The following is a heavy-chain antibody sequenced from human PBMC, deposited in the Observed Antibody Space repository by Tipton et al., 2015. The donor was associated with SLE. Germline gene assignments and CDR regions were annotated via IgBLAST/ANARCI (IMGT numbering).Heavy chain of an antibody. J-gene: IGHJ6*02. CDR3: ARGSGAGWELLYYYYGMDV. CDR1: GGSFSGYY. V-gene: IGHV4-34*01. Sequence: TLSLTCAIYGGSFSGYYWSWIRQPPGKGLEWIGEINHSGSTNYNPSLKSRVTISVDTSKNQFSLKLSSVTAADTAVYYCARGSGAGWELLYYYYGMDVWGQGTTVTVSS. CDR2: INHSGST. D-gene: IGHD1-26*01.